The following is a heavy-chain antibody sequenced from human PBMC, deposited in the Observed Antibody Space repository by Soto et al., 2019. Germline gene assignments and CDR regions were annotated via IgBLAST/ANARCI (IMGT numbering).Heavy chain of an antibody. CDR2: INPNSGGT. CDR3: ACSHNEYSSSSGLGY. D-gene: IGHD6-6*01. Sequence: QVQLVQSGAEVKKPGASVKVSCKASGYTFTGYYMHWVRQAPGQGLEWMGWINPNSGGTNYAQKFQGRVTMTRDTSISTAYMELSRLRSDDTAVYYCACSHNEYSSSSGLGYWGQGTLVTVSS. V-gene: IGHV1-2*02. CDR1: GYTFTGYY. J-gene: IGHJ4*02.